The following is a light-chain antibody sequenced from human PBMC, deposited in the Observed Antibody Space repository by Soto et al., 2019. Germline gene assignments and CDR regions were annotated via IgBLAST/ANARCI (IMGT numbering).Light chain of an antibody. Sequence: QSALTQPPSASGTPGQRVTISCSGSSSNIGSNTVNWYQQLPGTAPKLLIYTINQRPSGVPDRFSGSRSGTSASLAISGLQSEDEAHYYCAAWDDSLNGVVFGGGTKLTVL. CDR2: TIN. V-gene: IGLV1-44*01. CDR3: AAWDDSLNGVV. CDR1: SSNIGSNT. J-gene: IGLJ3*02.